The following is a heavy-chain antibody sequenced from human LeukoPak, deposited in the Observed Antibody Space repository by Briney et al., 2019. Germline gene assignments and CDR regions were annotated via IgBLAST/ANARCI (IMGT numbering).Heavy chain of an antibody. CDR3: ARWCEDHGDRSDASET. CDR1: GGTFSSYA. D-gene: IGHD4/OR15-4a*01. J-gene: IGHJ3*02. V-gene: IGHV1-69*05. CDR2: IIPIFGTA. Sequence: SVKVSCKASGGTFSSYAISLVRQAPGQGLEWMGGIIPIFGTANYAQKFQGRVTITTDESTSTAYMELSSLRSEDTAVYYCARWCEDHGDRSDASETCGQRTTVTVSS.